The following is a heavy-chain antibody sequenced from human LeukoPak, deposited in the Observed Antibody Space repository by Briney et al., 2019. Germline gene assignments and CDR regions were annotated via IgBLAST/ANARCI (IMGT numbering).Heavy chain of an antibody. CDR1: GFTFSSYA. V-gene: IGHV3-23*01. Sequence: GGSLRLSCAASGFTFSSYAMSWVRQAPGKGLEWVSAISGSGGSTYYADSVKGRFTISRDSSKNTLYLQMNSLRAEDTAVYYCASDGGYYDSSGLDYWGQGTLVTVSS. D-gene: IGHD3-22*01. J-gene: IGHJ4*02. CDR3: ASDGGYYDSSGLDY. CDR2: ISGSGGST.